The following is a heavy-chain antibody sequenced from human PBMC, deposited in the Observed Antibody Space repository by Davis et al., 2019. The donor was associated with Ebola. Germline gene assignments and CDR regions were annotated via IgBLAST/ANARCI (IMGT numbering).Heavy chain of an antibody. CDR2: ISGSGGST. Sequence: PGGSLRLSCAASGFTVSSNYMSWVRQAPGKGLEWVSAISGSGGSTYYADSVKGRFTISRDNSKNTLYLQMNSLRAEDTAVYYCAKRDGGDSPLDYWGQGTLVTVSS. CDR1: GFTVSSNY. V-gene: IGHV3-23*01. CDR3: AKRDGGDSPLDY. J-gene: IGHJ4*02. D-gene: IGHD2-21*02.